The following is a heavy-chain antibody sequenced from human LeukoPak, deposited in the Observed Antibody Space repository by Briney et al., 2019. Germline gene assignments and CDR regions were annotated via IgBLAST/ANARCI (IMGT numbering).Heavy chain of an antibody. V-gene: IGHV3-30*04. Sequence: GRSLRLSCTGSGFTFGDYAVTWVRQAPGKGLEWMAVVSSDGSIKYYADSVKGRFTISRDTSKNTVYLQMNSLGAEDTAFYYCARGYSSSWLGYFDYWGQGTLVTVSS. CDR1: GFTFGDYA. J-gene: IGHJ4*02. D-gene: IGHD6-13*01. CDR2: VSSDGSIK. CDR3: ARGYSSSWLGYFDY.